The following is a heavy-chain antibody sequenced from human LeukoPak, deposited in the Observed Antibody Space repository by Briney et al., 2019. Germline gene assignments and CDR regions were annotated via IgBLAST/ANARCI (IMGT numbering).Heavy chain of an antibody. D-gene: IGHD6-13*01. V-gene: IGHV5-51*01. J-gene: IGHJ5*02. CDR3: ARNGAAGTPNRFFNWFDP. CDR1: GYSFTTYW. CDR2: IYPGNSDT. Sequence: GESLKISCKGSGYSFTTYWIGWVRQMPGKGLEWMGRIYPGNSDTRYSPSFQGQVTFSADKSIDTAYLQWNSLQASDTAIYYCARNGAAGTPNRFFNWFDPWGQGTLVTVSS.